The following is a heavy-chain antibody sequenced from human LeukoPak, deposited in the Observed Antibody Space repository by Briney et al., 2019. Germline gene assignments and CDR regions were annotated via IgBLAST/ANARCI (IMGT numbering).Heavy chain of an antibody. CDR1: GFTFDDYA. CDR3: ARVKGSGYRKSIDY. CDR2: INWNGGST. V-gene: IGHV3-20*04. J-gene: IGHJ4*02. D-gene: IGHD3-3*01. Sequence: PGGSLRLSCAASGFTFDDYAMNWVRQAPGKGLEWVSGINWNGGSTYYRDSVKGRFTISRDNAKNSLYLQMNSLRAEDTALYYCARVKGSGYRKSIDYGGQGTLVTVSS.